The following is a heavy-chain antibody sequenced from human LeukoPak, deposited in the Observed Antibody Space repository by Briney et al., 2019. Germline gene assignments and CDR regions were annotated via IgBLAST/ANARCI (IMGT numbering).Heavy chain of an antibody. Sequence: ASVKVSCKASGYTFTGYYMHWVRQAPGQGLEWMGRINPNSGGTNYAQKFQGRVTMTRDTSISTAYMELSRLRSDDTAVYYCARVWDIVVVPASDAFDIWGQGTMVTVSS. V-gene: IGHV1-2*06. J-gene: IGHJ3*02. CDR3: ARVWDIVVVPASDAFDI. CDR2: INPNSGGT. CDR1: GYTFTGYY. D-gene: IGHD2-2*01.